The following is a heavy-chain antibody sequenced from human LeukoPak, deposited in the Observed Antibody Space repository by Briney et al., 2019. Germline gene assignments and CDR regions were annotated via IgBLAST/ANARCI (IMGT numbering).Heavy chain of an antibody. V-gene: IGHV3-43*02. CDR2: ISGDGGST. CDR3: AKESETSGWYDY. CDR1: GFTFSSCS. Sequence: GGSLRLSCATSGFTFSSCSMNWVRQAPGKGLEWVSLISGDGGSTFYADSVRGRFTISRDNTRKSLSLQMSSLRSEDTALYYCAKESETSGWYDYWGQGTLVTVSS. D-gene: IGHD6-19*01. J-gene: IGHJ4*02.